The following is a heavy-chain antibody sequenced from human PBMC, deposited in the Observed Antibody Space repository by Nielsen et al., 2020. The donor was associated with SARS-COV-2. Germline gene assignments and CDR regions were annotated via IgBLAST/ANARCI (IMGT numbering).Heavy chain of an antibody. J-gene: IGHJ5*02. CDR1: GFTFSSYW. Sequence: GESLKISCAASGFTFSSYWMSWVRQAPGKGLEWVANIKQDGSEKYYVDSVKGRFTISRDNAKNSLYLQMNSLRAEGTAVYYCARDGPYDWFDPWGQGTLVTVSS. V-gene: IGHV3-7*03. CDR3: ARDGPYDWFDP. D-gene: IGHD4-17*01. CDR2: IKQDGSEK.